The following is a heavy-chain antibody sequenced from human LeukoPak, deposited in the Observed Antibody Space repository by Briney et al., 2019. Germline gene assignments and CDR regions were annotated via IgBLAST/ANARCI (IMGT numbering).Heavy chain of an antibody. V-gene: IGHV3-23*01. J-gene: IGHJ4*02. CDR1: GFTFSSYA. Sequence: GGSLRLSCAASGFTFSSYAMSWVRQAPGKGLEWVSAISGSGGSTYYADSVKGRFTIPRDNSKNTLYLQMNSLRAEDTAVYYCAKGHEQQLALSDYWGQGTLVTVSS. D-gene: IGHD6-13*01. CDR3: AKGHEQQLALSDY. CDR2: ISGSGGST.